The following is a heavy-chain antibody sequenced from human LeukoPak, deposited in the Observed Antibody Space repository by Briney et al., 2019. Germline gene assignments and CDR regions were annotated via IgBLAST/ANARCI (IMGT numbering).Heavy chain of an antibody. D-gene: IGHD3-10*01. V-gene: IGHV3-64D*09. CDR1: GFTFSTYV. CDR2: ISSDGYYT. J-gene: IGHJ4*02. CDR3: VKPPLVRGVISFDY. Sequence: GGSLRLSCSASGFTFSTYVMHWVRQAPGKGLEYVSGISSDGYYTFYADSLKGRFTTSRDNSKNTLYLQMSSLRAEDTAVYYCVKPPLVRGVISFDYWGQGTLVTVSS.